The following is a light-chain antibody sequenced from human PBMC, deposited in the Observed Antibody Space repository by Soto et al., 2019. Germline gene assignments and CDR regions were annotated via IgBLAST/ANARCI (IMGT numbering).Light chain of an antibody. V-gene: IGKV1-39*01. CDR3: QQSYSSPPT. Sequence: DSPLTRSASSLSASVGARVTITCRASQSISSYLNWYQQKPGKAPKLLIYAASSLQSGVPSRFSGSGSGTDFTLTISSLQPEDFATYYCQQSYSSPPTFGQGTKVDIK. CDR2: AAS. CDR1: QSISSY. J-gene: IGKJ1*01.